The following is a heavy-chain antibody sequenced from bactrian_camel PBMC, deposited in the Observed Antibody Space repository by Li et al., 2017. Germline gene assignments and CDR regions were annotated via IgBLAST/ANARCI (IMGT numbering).Heavy chain of an antibody. CDR2: ISASGGTT. J-gene: IGHJ6*01. D-gene: IGHD3*01. V-gene: IGHV3S1*01. Sequence: HVQLVESGGGSVQSEGSLTLSCAASGFISSNYYMTWVRQAPGKGLEWVSAISASGGTTIYADSVKGRFTISRDNAKNTLYLQLNSLKADDTAVYYCASGYGDRSGVAFGPWGQGTQVTVS. CDR3: ASGYGDRSGVAFGP. CDR1: GFISSNYY.